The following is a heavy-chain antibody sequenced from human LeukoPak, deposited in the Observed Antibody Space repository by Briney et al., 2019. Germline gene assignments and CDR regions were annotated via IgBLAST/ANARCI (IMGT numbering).Heavy chain of an antibody. Sequence: GGSLRLSCAASGFTFSSYWMHWVRQAPGKGLVWVSRINSDGSSTSYADSVKGRFTISRDNAKNTLYLQMNSLRAEDTAAYYCARHDFWSGSPFDPWGQGTLVTVSS. J-gene: IGHJ5*02. CDR1: GFTFSSYW. CDR2: INSDGSST. D-gene: IGHD3-3*01. V-gene: IGHV3-74*01. CDR3: ARHDFWSGSPFDP.